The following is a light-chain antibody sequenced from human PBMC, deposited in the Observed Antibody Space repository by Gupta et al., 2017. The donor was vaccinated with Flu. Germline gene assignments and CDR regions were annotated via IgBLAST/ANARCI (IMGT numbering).Light chain of an antibody. CDR2: LNSDGSH. CDR1: SGHSSYA. Sequence: QLVLTQSPSASASLGASVKLTCTLSSGHSSYAIAWHQQQPEKGPRYLMKLNSDGSHSKGDGIPDRFSGPCSGAERYLTISSLQSEDEADYYCQTWGTGIWVFGGGTKLTVL. V-gene: IGLV4-69*01. J-gene: IGLJ3*02. CDR3: QTWGTGIWV.